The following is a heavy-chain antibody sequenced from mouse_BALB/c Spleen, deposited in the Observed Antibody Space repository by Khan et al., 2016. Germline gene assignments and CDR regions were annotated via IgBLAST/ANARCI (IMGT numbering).Heavy chain of an antibody. Sequence: EVQLVESGGGLVQPGGSMKLSCVASGFTFSNYWMNWVRQSPAKGLEWVAEIRLKSNNYATHYAESVKGRFTISRDDSKSSVYLQMNDCRAEDTGIYYCTTGFAYWGQGTLVTVSA. CDR3: TTGFAY. J-gene: IGHJ3*01. V-gene: IGHV6-6*02. CDR1: GFTFSNYW. CDR2: IRLKSNNYAT.